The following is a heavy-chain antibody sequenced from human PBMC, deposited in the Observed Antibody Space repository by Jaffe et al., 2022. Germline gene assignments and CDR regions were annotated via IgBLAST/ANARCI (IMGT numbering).Heavy chain of an antibody. V-gene: IGHV4-39*01. D-gene: IGHD1-26*01. Sequence: QLQLQESGPGLVKPSETLSLTCTVSGGSISSSSYYWGWIRQPPGKGLEWIGSIYYSGSTYYNPSLKSRVTISVDTSKNQFSLKLSSVTAADTAVYYCARHLIQGARRNSYFDYWGQGTLVTVSS. CDR1: GGSISSSSYY. J-gene: IGHJ4*02. CDR3: ARHLIQGARRNSYFDY. CDR2: IYYSGST.